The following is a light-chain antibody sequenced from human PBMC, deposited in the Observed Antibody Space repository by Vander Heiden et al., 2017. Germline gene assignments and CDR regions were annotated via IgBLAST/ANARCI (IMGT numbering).Light chain of an antibody. Sequence: AIQTPPSLSSLSASVGASSTLTCRTSPVLRNDLTWYQQKPGKSPKFLISAVSSLEGGVPARFSGSGFGTDFTLTITSLQAEDSATYYCLQDHVFPWTLRHGINVEL. J-gene: IGKJ1*01. CDR1: PVLRND. V-gene: IGKV1-6*01. CDR3: LQDHVFPWT. CDR2: AVS.